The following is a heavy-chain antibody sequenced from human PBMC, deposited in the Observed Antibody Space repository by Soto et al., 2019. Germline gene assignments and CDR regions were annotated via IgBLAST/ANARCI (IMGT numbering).Heavy chain of an antibody. CDR3: ARVPPPYSSGWYYYFDY. J-gene: IGHJ4*02. CDR2: ISSSSSTI. V-gene: IGHV3-48*02. D-gene: IGHD6-19*01. CDR1: GFTFSSYS. Sequence: GGSLRLSCAASGFTFSSYSMNWVRQAPGKGLEWVSYISSSSSTIYYADSVKGRFTISRDNAKNSLYLQMSSLRDEDTAVYYCARVPPPYSSGWYYYFDYWGQGTLVTVSS.